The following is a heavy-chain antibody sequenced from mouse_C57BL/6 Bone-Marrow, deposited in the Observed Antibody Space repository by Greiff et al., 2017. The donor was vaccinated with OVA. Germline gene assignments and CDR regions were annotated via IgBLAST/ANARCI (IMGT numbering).Heavy chain of an antibody. Sequence: VQLQQSGAELARPGASVKLSCKASGYTFTSYGISWVKQRTGQGLEWIGEIYPRSGNTYYNEKFKGKATLTADKSASTAYMELRSLTSEDSAVYFCARYYYGNYLDDWGQGTTLTVSS. CDR1: GYTFTSYG. V-gene: IGHV1-81*01. D-gene: IGHD2-1*01. J-gene: IGHJ2*01. CDR3: ARYYYGNYLDD. CDR2: IYPRSGNT.